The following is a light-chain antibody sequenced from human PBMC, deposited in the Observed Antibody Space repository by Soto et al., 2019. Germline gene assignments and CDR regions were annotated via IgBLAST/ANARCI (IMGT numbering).Light chain of an antibody. V-gene: IGKV3-15*01. CDR3: QPYHNWPPWT. Sequence: VMTQSPATLSVSPGERATLSCRASQSVNSNLAWYQQKPGQAPRLLIFGASTRATGIPARFSGSGSGTEFTLTISSLQSEDFAVYYCQPYHNWPPWTFGQGTKVEIK. CDR1: QSVNSN. CDR2: GAS. J-gene: IGKJ1*01.